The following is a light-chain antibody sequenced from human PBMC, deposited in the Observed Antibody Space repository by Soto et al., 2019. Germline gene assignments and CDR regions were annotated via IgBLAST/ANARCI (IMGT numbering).Light chain of an antibody. V-gene: IGKV1-39*01. CDR2: AAS. J-gene: IGKJ5*01. Sequence: DIQVTQSPSSLSASVGDRVTITCRARQSISSYLNWYQQKPGKAPNLLIYAASGLQSGVPSRFSGSGSGTDFTLTISSLQPEDFATYYCQQSYRTPITFGQGTRLEIK. CDR1: QSISSY. CDR3: QQSYRTPIT.